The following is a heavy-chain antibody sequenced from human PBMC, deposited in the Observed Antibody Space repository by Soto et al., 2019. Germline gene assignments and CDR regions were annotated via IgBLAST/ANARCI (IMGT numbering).Heavy chain of an antibody. D-gene: IGHD3-3*01. CDR2: INHSGST. V-gene: IGHV4-34*01. J-gene: IGHJ5*02. CDR3: ARVSSMGLYDFWSGPTHYNWFDP. Sequence: SETLSLTCAVYGGSFSGYYWSWIRQPPGKGLEWIGEINHSGSTNYNPSLKSRVTISVDTSKDQFSLKLSSVTAADTAVYYCARVSSMGLYDFWSGPTHYNWFDPWGQGTLVTVSS. CDR1: GGSFSGYY.